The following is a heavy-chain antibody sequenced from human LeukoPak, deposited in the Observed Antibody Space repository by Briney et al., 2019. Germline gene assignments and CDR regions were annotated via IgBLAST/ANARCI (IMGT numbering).Heavy chain of an antibody. V-gene: IGHV3-11*04. CDR2: ISSSGSTI. D-gene: IGHD5-24*01. CDR1: GFTFSDYY. CDR3: ARDRDGYNSPRTHPPGY. Sequence: GGSLRLSCAASGFTFSDYYMSWIRQAPGKGLEWVSYISSSGSTIYYADSVKGRFTIARDNAKNSLYLQMNSLRDEDTAVYYCARDRDGYNSPRTHPPGYWGQGTLVTVSS. J-gene: IGHJ4*02.